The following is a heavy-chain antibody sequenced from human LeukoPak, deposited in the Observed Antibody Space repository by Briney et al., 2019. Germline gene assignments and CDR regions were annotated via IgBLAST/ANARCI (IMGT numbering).Heavy chain of an antibody. J-gene: IGHJ4*02. Sequence: SETLSLTCAVSVGSISSGGYSWSWIRQPPGKGLEWIGYIYHSGSTYYNPSLKSRVTISVDRSKNQFSLKLSSVTAADTAVYYCARESTMVRGGIDWGQGTLVTVSS. V-gene: IGHV4-30-2*01. CDR1: VGSISSGGYS. CDR2: IYHSGST. D-gene: IGHD3-10*01. CDR3: ARESTMVRGGID.